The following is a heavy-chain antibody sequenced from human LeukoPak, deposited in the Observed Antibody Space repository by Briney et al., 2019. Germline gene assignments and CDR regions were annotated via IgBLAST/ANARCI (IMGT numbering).Heavy chain of an antibody. J-gene: IGHJ4*02. V-gene: IGHV3-23*01. CDR3: AKRGVVIRVFLVGFHKEAYYFES. CDR1: GITLSNYG. D-gene: IGHD3-10*01. Sequence: GGSLRLSCAVSGITLSNYGMSWVRQAPGKGLECVAGISDSGGSTNYADSVKGRFTISRDNPKNTLYLQMNSLRAEDTAVYFCAKRGVVIRVFLVGFHKEAYYFESWGQGALVTVSS. CDR2: ISDSGGST.